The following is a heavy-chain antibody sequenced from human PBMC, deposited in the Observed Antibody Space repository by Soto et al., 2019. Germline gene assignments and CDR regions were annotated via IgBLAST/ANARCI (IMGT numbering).Heavy chain of an antibody. D-gene: IGHD3-22*01. Sequence: GGSLRLSCAASGFTFSSYSMNWVRQAPGKGLEWVSYISSSSSTIYYADSVKGRFTISRDNAKNSLYLQMNSLRAEDTAVYYCARSRIVMLVVVVQYFFDSWGQGALVTVSS. CDR2: ISSSSSTI. CDR3: ARSRIVMLVVVVQYFFDS. V-gene: IGHV3-48*01. CDR1: GFTFSSYS. J-gene: IGHJ4*02.